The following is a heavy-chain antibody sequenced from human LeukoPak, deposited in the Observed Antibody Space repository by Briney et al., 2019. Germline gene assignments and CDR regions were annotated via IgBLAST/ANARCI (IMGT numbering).Heavy chain of an antibody. D-gene: IGHD1-26*01. CDR2: VSKDTVTK. V-gene: IGHV3-30*03. Sequence: PGGSLRLSCAASGFSLTHDAIHWVRQAPGKGLEWVAVVSKDTVTKFYRDSVEGRFTVSTDSSKNTVYLQMTGLRSEDTAVYYCAGDRWRGAPDYFDCWGQGTLVTVSS. CDR1: GFSLTHDA. J-gene: IGHJ4*02. CDR3: AGDRWRGAPDYFDC.